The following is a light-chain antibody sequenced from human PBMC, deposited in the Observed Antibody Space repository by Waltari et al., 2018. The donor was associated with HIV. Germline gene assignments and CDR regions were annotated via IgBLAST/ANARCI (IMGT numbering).Light chain of an antibody. V-gene: IGLV1-51*01. CDR2: DND. Sequence: QSVLTQPPSVSAAPGQKVTISCSGNRSNIGNNYVSWYQQVPGTAPKLLIYDNDTRPSGIPDRFSASTSGTSATLGITGLQTGDEADYYCGTWDSSLSAGVFGGGTKLTVL. J-gene: IGLJ2*01. CDR1: RSNIGNNY. CDR3: GTWDSSLSAGV.